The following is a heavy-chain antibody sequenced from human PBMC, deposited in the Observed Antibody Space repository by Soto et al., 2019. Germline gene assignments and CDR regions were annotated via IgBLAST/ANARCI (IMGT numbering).Heavy chain of an antibody. Sequence: EVQLVGSGGGLVQPGGSLRLSCAASGFTFSAHWMHWVRQVPGKGLVWVSRINGDGSSTTYADSVKGRFTISRDNAKNTLYLQMNSLRAEDTAVYYCARKPHSSGYFSDYWGQGTLVTVSS. V-gene: IGHV3-74*01. CDR2: INGDGSST. J-gene: IGHJ4*02. CDR3: ARKPHSSGYFSDY. D-gene: IGHD3-22*01. CDR1: GFTFSAHW.